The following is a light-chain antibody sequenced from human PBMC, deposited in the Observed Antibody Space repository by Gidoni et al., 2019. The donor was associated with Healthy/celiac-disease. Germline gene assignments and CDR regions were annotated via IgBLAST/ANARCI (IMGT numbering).Light chain of an antibody. CDR3: QAWDSSTAWV. CDR1: TLGDKY. V-gene: IGLV3-1*01. J-gene: IGLJ2*01. Sequence: SSELTQPLSVSVSPGQTASITCSGDTLGDKYACWYQQRPGQTPVLVIYQDSKRPSGIPERFSGSNSGNTATLTISGTQAMDEADYYCQAWDSSTAWVFGGGTKLTVL. CDR2: QDS.